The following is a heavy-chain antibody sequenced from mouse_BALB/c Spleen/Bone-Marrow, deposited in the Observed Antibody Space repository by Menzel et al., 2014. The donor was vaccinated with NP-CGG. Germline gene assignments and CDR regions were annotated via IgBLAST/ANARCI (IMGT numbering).Heavy chain of an antibody. CDR3: ARDENVGIYWYFDV. V-gene: IGHV7-3*02. Sequence: EVKLMESGGGLVQPGGSLRLSCATSGLTFTDYYMSWVRQPPGKALEWLGFIRNKAKGYTTDYSASVKGRFTISRDNSQSISYLQMNPLRAEDSATYYCARDENVGIYWYFDVWGAGTTVTVSS. CDR1: GLTFTDYY. CDR2: IRNKAKGYTT. J-gene: IGHJ1*01.